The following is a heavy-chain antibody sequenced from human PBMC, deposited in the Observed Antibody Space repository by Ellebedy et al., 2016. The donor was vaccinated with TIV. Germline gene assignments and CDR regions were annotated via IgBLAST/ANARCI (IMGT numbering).Heavy chain of an antibody. CDR3: ARGKGRIRGYFDY. CDR2: INHSGST. D-gene: IGHD2-15*01. V-gene: IGHV4-34*01. CDR1: GGSFSGYY. Sequence: SETLSLXXAVYGGSFSGYYWSWIRQPPGKGLEWIGEINHSGSTNYNPSLKSRVTISVDTSKNQFSLKLSSVTAADTAVYYCARGKGRIRGYFDYWGQGTLVTVSS. J-gene: IGHJ4*02.